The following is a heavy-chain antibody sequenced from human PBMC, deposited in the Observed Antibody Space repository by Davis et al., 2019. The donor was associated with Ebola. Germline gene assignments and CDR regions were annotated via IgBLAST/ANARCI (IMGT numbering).Heavy chain of an antibody. D-gene: IGHD3-22*01. CDR2: IIPVFRTA. J-gene: IGHJ4*02. CDR1: GDTLTSYA. CDR3: ARETYYYDSSGYYSVVGSDY. V-gene: IGHV1-69*13. Sequence: AASVKVSCKAVGDTLTSYAMTWVRQAPGQGLEWMGGIIPVFRTANYAQKFQGRVTITADESTSTAYMELSSLRSEDTAVYYCARETYYYDSSGYYSVVGSDYWGQGTLVTVSS.